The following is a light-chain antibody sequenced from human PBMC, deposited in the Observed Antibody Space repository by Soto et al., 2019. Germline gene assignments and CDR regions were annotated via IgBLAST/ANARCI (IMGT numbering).Light chain of an antibody. V-gene: IGKV1-27*01. CDR1: QGIRNY. J-gene: IGKJ4*01. CDR3: QKYNSVPS. Sequence: DIPMTQSPSSLSASVGDRVTISCRASQGIRNYVAWYQQRPGKVPKLLIYAASTLKTGVPSRFSGSGSGTDFTLTISSLQPEDVATYYCQKYNSVPSFGGGTKVEIK. CDR2: AAS.